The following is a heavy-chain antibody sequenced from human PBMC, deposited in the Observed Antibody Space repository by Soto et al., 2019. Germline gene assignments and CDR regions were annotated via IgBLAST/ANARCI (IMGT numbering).Heavy chain of an antibody. CDR3: ARLSITAPDNAMDV. J-gene: IGHJ6*02. CDR1: GYSFSNYW. D-gene: IGHD1-20*01. CDR2: IDPTDSLT. V-gene: IGHV5-10-1*03. Sequence: EVQLVQSGPEVKKPGESLRISCKGSGYSFSNYWITWVRQMPGKGLGWMGRIDPTDSLTHYSPSLQGHVTISADKFLNTAYVQWSSLKASDTATYYCARLSITAPDNAMDVWGQGTTVTVS.